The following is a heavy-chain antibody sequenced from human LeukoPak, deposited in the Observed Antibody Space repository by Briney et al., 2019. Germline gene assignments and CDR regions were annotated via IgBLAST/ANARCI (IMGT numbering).Heavy chain of an antibody. CDR3: ATATGWNYFLISDS. Sequence: GASVKVSCKASGYTFTDYYIHWVRQAPGQRREWMGWINPYSGDTNYAQKFLGRVTVTRDTSFTTAYLELSGLTYDDTAMYYCATATGWNYFLISDSWGQGTLVTVSS. CDR2: INPYSGDT. V-gene: IGHV1-2*02. J-gene: IGHJ4*02. CDR1: GYTFTDYY. D-gene: IGHD1-7*01.